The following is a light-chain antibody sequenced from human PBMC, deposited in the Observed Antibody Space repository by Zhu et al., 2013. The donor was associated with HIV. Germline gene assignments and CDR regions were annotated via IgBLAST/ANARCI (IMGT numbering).Light chain of an antibody. CDR1: QDITNY. CDR2: DTS. Sequence: DVQMTQSPSSLSASVGDRVTITCQATQDITNYLNWYVQKPGKAPKLLIYDTSLLHTGVPSRFSGSGSGRQFILTISTLQPEDVGIYYCQQYGDFPITFGRGTRLDI. V-gene: IGKV1-33*01. J-gene: IGKJ5*01. CDR3: QQYGDFPIT.